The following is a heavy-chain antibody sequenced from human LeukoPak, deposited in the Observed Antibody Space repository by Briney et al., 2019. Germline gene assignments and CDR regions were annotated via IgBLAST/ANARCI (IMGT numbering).Heavy chain of an antibody. V-gene: IGHV4-31*03. D-gene: IGHD3-10*01. CDR3: ARYYGSGSYAVDY. CDR1: GGSISNGGYY. J-gene: IGHJ4*02. CDR2: IYYSGST. Sequence: SETLSLTCTVSGGSISNGGYYWSWIRQHPGKGLEWIGYIYYSGSTYYNPSLKSRVTISVDTSKNQFSLKLSSVTAADTAVYYCARYYGSGSYAVDYWGQGTLVTVSS.